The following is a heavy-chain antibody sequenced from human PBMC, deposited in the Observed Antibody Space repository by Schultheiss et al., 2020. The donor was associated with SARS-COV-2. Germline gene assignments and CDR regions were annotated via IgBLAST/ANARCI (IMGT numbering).Heavy chain of an antibody. V-gene: IGHV1-2*02. CDR3: ARLEDYYYGMDV. Sequence: ASVKVSCKASGYTFTSYYMHWVRQAPGQGLEWMGIINPNSGGTNYAQKFQGRVTMTRDTSISTAYMELSRLRSDDTAVYYCARLEDYYYGMDVWGQGTTVTVSS. CDR2: INPNSGGT. CDR1: GYTFTSYY. J-gene: IGHJ6*02.